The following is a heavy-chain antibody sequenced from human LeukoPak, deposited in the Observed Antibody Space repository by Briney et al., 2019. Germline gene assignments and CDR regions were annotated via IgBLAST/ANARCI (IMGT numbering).Heavy chain of an antibody. Sequence: ASVKVSCKASGYTFTSYGISWVRQAPGQGLEWMGWISAYNGNTNYAQKFQGRVTMTRDTSISTAYMELSRLRSDDTAVYYCARDNEDYGVDYNWFDPWGQGTLVTVSS. CDR2: ISAYNGNT. D-gene: IGHD4-17*01. V-gene: IGHV1-18*01. CDR1: GYTFTSYG. J-gene: IGHJ5*02. CDR3: ARDNEDYGVDYNWFDP.